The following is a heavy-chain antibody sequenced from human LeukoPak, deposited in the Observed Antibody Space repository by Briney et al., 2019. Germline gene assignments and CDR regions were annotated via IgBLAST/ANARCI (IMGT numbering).Heavy chain of an antibody. D-gene: IGHD2-2*01. CDR2: IYTSGST. Sequence: SQTLSLTCTVSGGSISSYYWSWIRQPPGKGLESIGYIYTSGSTNYNPSLKSRVTISVDTSKNQFSLKLSSVTAADTAVYYCARRTGVPAGAYYYYMDVWGKRTTVTVSS. J-gene: IGHJ6*03. CDR3: ARRTGVPAGAYYYYMDV. V-gene: IGHV4-4*09. CDR1: GGSISSYY.